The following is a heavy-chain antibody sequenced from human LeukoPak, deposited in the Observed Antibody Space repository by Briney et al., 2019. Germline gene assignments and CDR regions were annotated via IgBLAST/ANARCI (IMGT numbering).Heavy chain of an antibody. V-gene: IGHV4-34*01. CDR1: GGSFSGYY. Sequence: PSETLSLTCAVYGGSFSGYYWSWIRQPPGKGPEWIGEINHSGSTNYNPSLKSRVTISVDTSKNQFSLKLSSVTAADTAVYYCARAGDSSGYYYGNWFDPWGQGTLVTVSS. CDR2: INHSGST. J-gene: IGHJ5*02. D-gene: IGHD3-22*01. CDR3: ARAGDSSGYYYGNWFDP.